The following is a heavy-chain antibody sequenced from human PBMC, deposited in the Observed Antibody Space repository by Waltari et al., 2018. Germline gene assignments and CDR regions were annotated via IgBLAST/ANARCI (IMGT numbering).Heavy chain of an antibody. CDR1: GFTFSSYA. CDR3: AKGARDCSSTSCYHYYYGMDV. Sequence: EVQLLESGGGLVQPGGSLRLSCAASGFTFSSYAMSWVRQAPGKGLEWVSAISGGGGSTDYADSVKGRFTISRDNSKNTLYLQMNSLRAEDTAVYYCAKGARDCSSTSCYHYYYGMDVWGQGTTVTVSS. D-gene: IGHD2-2*01. J-gene: IGHJ6*02. V-gene: IGHV3-23*01. CDR2: ISGGGGST.